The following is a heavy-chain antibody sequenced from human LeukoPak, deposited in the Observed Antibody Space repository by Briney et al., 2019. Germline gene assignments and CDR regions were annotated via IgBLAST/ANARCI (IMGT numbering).Heavy chain of an antibody. V-gene: IGHV3-21*01. D-gene: IGHD3-10*01. J-gene: IGHJ3*02. CDR3: ARARRADLRFGESFRHSKAVRAFDI. Sequence: GGSLRLSCAASGFTFSSYSMNWVRQAPGKGLEWVSSISSSSSYIYYADSVKGRFTISRDNAKNSLYLQMNSLRAEDTAVYYCARARRADLRFGESFRHSKAVRAFDIWGQGTMATVSS. CDR2: ISSSSSYI. CDR1: GFTFSSYS.